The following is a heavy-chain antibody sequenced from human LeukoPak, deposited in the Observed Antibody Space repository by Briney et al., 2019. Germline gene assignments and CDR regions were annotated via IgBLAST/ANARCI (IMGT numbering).Heavy chain of an antibody. CDR1: GFTFSSYG. CDR3: ARDPGGGSFRDAFDI. D-gene: IGHD2-8*02. J-gene: IGHJ3*02. V-gene: IGHV3-30*02. Sequence: GGSLRLSCAASGFTFSSYGMHWVRQAPGTGLEWVAFMRFEGSSKYYADSVKGRFTISRDNSKNTLYLQMNSLRAEDTAVYYCARDPGGGSFRDAFDIWGQGTMVIVSS. CDR2: MRFEGSSK.